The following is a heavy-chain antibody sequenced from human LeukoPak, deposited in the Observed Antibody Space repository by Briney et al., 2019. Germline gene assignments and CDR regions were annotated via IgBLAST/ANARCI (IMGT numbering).Heavy chain of an antibody. V-gene: IGHV4-59*01. CDR1: GGSISSYY. CDR2: IYYSGTT. D-gene: IGHD6-13*01. CDR3: ARGVYIAAAQYGY. Sequence: SETLSLSCTVSGGSISSYYWSWIRQPPGKGLEWIGYIYYSGTTNYNPSLKSRVTISVDTSKNQFSLKLGSVTAADTAVYYCARGVYIAAAQYGYWGQGTLVTVSS. J-gene: IGHJ4*02.